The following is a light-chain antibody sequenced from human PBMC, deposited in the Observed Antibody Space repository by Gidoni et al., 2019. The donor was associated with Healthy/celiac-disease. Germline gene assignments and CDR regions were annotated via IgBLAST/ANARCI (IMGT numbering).Light chain of an antibody. Sequence: EIVLTQSPGTLSLTPWERATLSCRASQSVSCSYLAWYQQKPGQAPRLLIYGASSRATGIPDRFSGCGSGTDFTLTIRRLEAEDFAVYYCQQYGSSLFGGGTKVEIK. J-gene: IGKJ4*01. V-gene: IGKV3-20*01. CDR2: GAS. CDR1: QSVSCSY. CDR3: QQYGSSL.